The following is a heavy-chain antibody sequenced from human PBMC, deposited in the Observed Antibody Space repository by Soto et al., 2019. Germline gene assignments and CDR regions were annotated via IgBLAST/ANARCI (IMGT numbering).Heavy chain of an antibody. CDR3: AVCSGSYYNDLFDQ. J-gene: IGHJ5*02. Sequence: GASVKVSCKASGYTFTGHYLHWVRPAPGQGLAWMGWINPNSGGTKYAQKFQGRVTMTRDTSISTAYMELSRLRSDDTAVYYCAVCSGSYYNDLFDQWGQGTLVTVSS. V-gene: IGHV1-2*02. D-gene: IGHD3-10*02. CDR1: GYTFTGHY. CDR2: INPNSGGT.